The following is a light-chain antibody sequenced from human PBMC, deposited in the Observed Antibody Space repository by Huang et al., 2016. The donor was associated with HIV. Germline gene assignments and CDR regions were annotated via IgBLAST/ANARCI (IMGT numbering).Light chain of an antibody. CDR1: HDISTY. CDR2: DAS. Sequence: DIQMTQSPSSLSASVKDRVTITCQASHDISTYLNWYQQKPGKAPNLLIYDASNLETGVPSRFSGSGSGTHFTLTINGLQPEDFATYYCQQHGDFPITFGQGTRLDIK. J-gene: IGKJ5*01. V-gene: IGKV1-33*01. CDR3: QQHGDFPIT.